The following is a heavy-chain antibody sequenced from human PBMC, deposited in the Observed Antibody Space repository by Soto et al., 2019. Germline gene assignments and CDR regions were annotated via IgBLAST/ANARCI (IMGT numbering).Heavy chain of an antibody. CDR2: IYSGGST. J-gene: IGHJ4*02. V-gene: IGHV3-53*01. CDR3: VKDDGDYSFDY. Sequence: HPGGSLRLSCAASGFTVSSNYMSWVRQAPGKGLEWVSVIYSGGSTYYADSVKGRFTISRDNSKNTLYLQMNSLRAEDTAVYYCVKDDGDYSFDYWGQGTLVTVSS. D-gene: IGHD4-17*01. CDR1: GFTVSSNY.